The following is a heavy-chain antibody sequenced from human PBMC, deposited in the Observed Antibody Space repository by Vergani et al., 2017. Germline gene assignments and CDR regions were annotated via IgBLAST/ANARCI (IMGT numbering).Heavy chain of an antibody. CDR2: ISGSGGNT. D-gene: IGHD7-27*01. Sequence: EVQLLESGGGLVQPGGSLRLSCAASGFTFSSYAMSWVRQVPGKGLEWVSGISGSGGNTYYANSVKGRFTISRDDSTNMLYLHMNSLKTEDTAVYYCTTLSPNWAHWWGQGTLVNVSS. CDR3: TTLSPNWAHW. V-gene: IGHV3-23*01. J-gene: IGHJ4*02. CDR1: GFTFSSYA.